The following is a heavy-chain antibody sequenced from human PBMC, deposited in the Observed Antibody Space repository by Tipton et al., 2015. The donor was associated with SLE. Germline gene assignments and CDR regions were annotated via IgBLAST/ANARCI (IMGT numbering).Heavy chain of an antibody. J-gene: IGHJ3*02. CDR3: ARDFRGAFDI. D-gene: IGHD3-3*01. CDR2: IFHSGST. Sequence: GSLRLSCAVSGYSISSGYYWGWIRQPPGKGLEWIGSIFHSGSTYYNPSLKSRVNMSVDTSKNQFSLKVNSVTAADTAVDYCARDFRGAFDIWGQGRMVTVSS. CDR1: GYSISSGYY. V-gene: IGHV4-38-2*01.